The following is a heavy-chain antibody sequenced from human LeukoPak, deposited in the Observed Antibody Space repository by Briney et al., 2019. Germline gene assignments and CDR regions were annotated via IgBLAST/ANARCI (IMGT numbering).Heavy chain of an antibody. CDR2: ISSSSSAI. J-gene: IGHJ4*02. CDR1: GFIFSSYS. V-gene: IGHV3-48*02. CDR3: ARAAVLDF. D-gene: IGHD6-6*01. Sequence: GGSLRLSCAASGFIFSSYSINWVRQAPGKGLEWLSYISSSSSAINYADSVRGRFTISRDNAKNSLYLQMNSLRDEDTAVYYCARAAVLDFWGQGTLATVSS.